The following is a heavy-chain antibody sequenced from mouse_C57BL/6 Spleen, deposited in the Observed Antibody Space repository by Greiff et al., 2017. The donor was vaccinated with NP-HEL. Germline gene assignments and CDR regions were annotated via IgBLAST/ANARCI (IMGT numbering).Heavy chain of an antibody. J-gene: IGHJ2*01. CDR2: ISYDGSN. CDR3: ARAGDYYGSPDY. V-gene: IGHV3-6*01. CDR1: GYSITSGYY. D-gene: IGHD1-1*01. Sequence: ESGPGLVKPSQSLSLTCSVTGYSITSGYYWNWIRQFPGNKLEWMGYISYDGSNNYNPSLKNRISITRDTSKNQFFLKLNSVTTEDTATYYCARAGDYYGSPDYWGQGTTLTVSS.